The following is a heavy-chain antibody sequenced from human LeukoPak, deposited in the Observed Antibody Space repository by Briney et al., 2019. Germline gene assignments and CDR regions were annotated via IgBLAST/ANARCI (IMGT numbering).Heavy chain of an antibody. V-gene: IGHV4-59*01. CDR2: IYYSGST. CDR1: GGSISSYY. Sequence: SETLSLTCTVSGGSISSYYWSWIRQPPGKGLEWIGYIYYSGSTNYNPSLKSRVTISVDTSKNQFSLKLSSVTAADTAVYYCARVGRYYDSSGYPFDYWGQGTPVTVSS. D-gene: IGHD3-22*01. J-gene: IGHJ4*02. CDR3: ARVGRYYDSSGYPFDY.